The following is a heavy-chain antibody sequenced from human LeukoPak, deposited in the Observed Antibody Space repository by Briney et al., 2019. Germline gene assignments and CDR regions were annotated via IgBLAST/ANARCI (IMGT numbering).Heavy chain of an antibody. J-gene: IGHJ4*02. D-gene: IGHD3-10*01. CDR2: ISGSGGST. CDR1: GFTFSSYA. CDR3: AKNVLLWFGESQAYFDY. V-gene: IGHV3-23*01. Sequence: GGSLRLSRAASGFTFSSYAMSWVRQAPGKGLEWVSAISGSGGSTYYADSVKGRFTISRDNSKNTLYLQMNSLRAEDTAVYYCAKNVLLWFGESQAYFDYWGQGTLVTVSS.